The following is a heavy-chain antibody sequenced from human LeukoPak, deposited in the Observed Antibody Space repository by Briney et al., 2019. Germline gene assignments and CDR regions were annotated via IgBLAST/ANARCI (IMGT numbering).Heavy chain of an antibody. D-gene: IGHD3-22*01. CDR2: ISSGSSYI. CDR3: ARSFYDSSGYPNFDY. Sequence: GGSLRLSCAASGYTFSSYSMNWVRQAPGKGLEWVSFISSGSSYIYYADSVEGRFTISRDNAKKSLYLQINSLRAEDTAVYFCARSFYDSSGYPNFDYWGQGTLVTVSS. V-gene: IGHV3-21*01. CDR1: GYTFSSYS. J-gene: IGHJ4*02.